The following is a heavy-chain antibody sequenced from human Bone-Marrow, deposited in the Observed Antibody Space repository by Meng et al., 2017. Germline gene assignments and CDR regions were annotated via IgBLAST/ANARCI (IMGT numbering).Heavy chain of an antibody. CDR3: ARDLFNYYDSSGYYYRSDY. CDR2: MNPNSGNT. Sequence: QGQLGPAGAEVKKPGASVKVSCKASVYHFTSYDINWVRQATGKGLEWMGWMNPNSGNTGYAQKFQGRVTMTRNTSISTAYMELSSLRSEDTAVYYCARDLFNYYDSSGYYYRSDYWGQGTLVTVSS. CDR1: VYHFTSYD. J-gene: IGHJ4*02. D-gene: IGHD3-22*01. V-gene: IGHV1-8*01.